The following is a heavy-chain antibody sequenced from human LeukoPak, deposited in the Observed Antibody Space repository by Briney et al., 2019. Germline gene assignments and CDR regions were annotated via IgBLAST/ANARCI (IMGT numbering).Heavy chain of an antibody. J-gene: IGHJ5*02. CDR2: INPNTGVT. CDR3: ARMPPVEPTEP. V-gene: IGHV1-2*02. Sequence: ASVKVSCKAPGYTFTGYYMHWVRQAPGQGLEWMGWINPNTGVTNYARKSQGRVTMTRDTSISTAYMELSRLRSDDTAVYYRARMPPVEPTEPWGQGTLVTVSS. CDR1: GYTFTGYY. D-gene: IGHD1-26*01.